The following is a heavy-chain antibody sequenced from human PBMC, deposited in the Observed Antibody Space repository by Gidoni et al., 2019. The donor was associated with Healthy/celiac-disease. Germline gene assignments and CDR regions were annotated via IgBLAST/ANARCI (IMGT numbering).Heavy chain of an antibody. D-gene: IGHD3-22*01. CDR1: GGSFSGYY. Sequence: QVQLQPWGAGLLKPSETLSLTCAVYGGSFSGYYWSWIRQPPGKGLEWIGEINHSGSTNYNPSLKSRVTISVDTSKNQFSLKLSSVTAADTAVYYCARVGEVVNWFDPWGQGTLVTVSS. V-gene: IGHV4-34*01. CDR2: INHSGST. J-gene: IGHJ5*02. CDR3: ARVGEVVNWFDP.